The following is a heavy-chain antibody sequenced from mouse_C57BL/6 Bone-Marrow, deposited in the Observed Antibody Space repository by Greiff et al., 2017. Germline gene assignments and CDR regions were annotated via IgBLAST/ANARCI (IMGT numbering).Heavy chain of an antibody. D-gene: IGHD1-1*01. CDR3: TTPFYYGSSFYWYFDV. CDR2: IDPENGDT. CDR1: GFNIKDDY. J-gene: IGHJ1*03. V-gene: IGHV14-4*01. Sequence: VQLQQSGAELVRPGASVKLSCTASGFNIKDDYMHWVKQRPEQGLEWIGWIDPENGDTEYASQFQGKATITADTSSNTAYLQLSSLTSEDTAVYYCTTPFYYGSSFYWYFDVWGTGTTVTVAS.